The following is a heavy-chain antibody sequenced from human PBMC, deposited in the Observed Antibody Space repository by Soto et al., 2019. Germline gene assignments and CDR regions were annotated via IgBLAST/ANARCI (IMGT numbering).Heavy chain of an antibody. D-gene: IGHD4-17*01. Sequence: PGGSLRLSCAASGFTFDSFAMTWVRQAPGKGLEWVSAISASGGSTFYADSVKGRFTISRDKSTNTLYLHMNSLRAEDTAVYYCARGSAYSDYDFEYWGQGTLVTVSS. J-gene: IGHJ4*02. V-gene: IGHV3-23*01. CDR2: ISASGGST. CDR3: ARGSAYSDYDFEY. CDR1: GFTFDSFA.